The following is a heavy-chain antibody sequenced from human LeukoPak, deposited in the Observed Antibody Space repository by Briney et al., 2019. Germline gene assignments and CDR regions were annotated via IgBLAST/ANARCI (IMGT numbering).Heavy chain of an antibody. Sequence: GGSLRLSCAVSGFTFSSYSMHWVRQAPGKGLEWVAVISFDVSNKFYADSVKGRFTISRDNSRNIMYLQMDSLKDEDTAVYYCARGYDTSWPPLEYWGQGTLVTLSS. D-gene: IGHD2-2*01. CDR1: GFTFSSYS. CDR2: ISFDVSNK. V-gene: IGHV3-30*03. J-gene: IGHJ4*02. CDR3: ARGYDTSWPPLEY.